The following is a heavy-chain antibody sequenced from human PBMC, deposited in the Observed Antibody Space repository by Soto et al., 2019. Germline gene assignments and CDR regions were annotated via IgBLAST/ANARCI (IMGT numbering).Heavy chain of an antibody. V-gene: IGHV3-23*01. J-gene: IGHJ4*02. CDR1: GLTFSNFA. D-gene: IGHD1-7*01. Sequence: GGSLRLSCEVSGLTFSNFAMSWVRQAPGKGLEWASAIGGSSGTTFYADSVKGRFTISKDYAKNMLYLQMNSLSAEDTAVYYCAKFKGFNWNYVFDYWGQGVPVTVSS. CDR2: IGGSSGTT. CDR3: AKFKGFNWNYVFDY.